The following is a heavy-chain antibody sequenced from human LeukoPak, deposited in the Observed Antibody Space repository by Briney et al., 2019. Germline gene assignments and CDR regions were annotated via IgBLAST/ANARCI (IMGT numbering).Heavy chain of an antibody. CDR2: IYTSGST. J-gene: IGHJ4*02. CDR3: ASGGLRYSGTY. D-gene: IGHD1-26*01. CDR1: GGSISSYY. Sequence: NPSETLSLTCTVSGGSISSYYWSWPRQPAGKGLEWIGRIYTSGSTTYNSSLKSRVTMSVDTSKNQFSLKLSSVTAADTAVYYCASGGLRYSGTYWGQGTLVTVSS. V-gene: IGHV4-4*07.